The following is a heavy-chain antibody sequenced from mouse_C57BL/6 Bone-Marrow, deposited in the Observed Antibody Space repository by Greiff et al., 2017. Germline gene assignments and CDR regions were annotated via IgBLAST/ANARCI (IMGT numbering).Heavy chain of an antibody. V-gene: IGHV1-9*01. J-gene: IGHJ4*01. CDR1: GYTFTGYW. CDR2: ILPGIGST. D-gene: IGHD2-4*01. Sequence: VQLQQSGAELMKPGASVKLSCKATGYTFTGYWIEWVKQRPGHGLEWIGEILPGIGSTNYNEKFKGKATFTADTSSNTAYMQLSSLTTEDSVIYYCAREGLRDYCAMDYWGQGTSVTVSS. CDR3: AREGLRDYCAMDY.